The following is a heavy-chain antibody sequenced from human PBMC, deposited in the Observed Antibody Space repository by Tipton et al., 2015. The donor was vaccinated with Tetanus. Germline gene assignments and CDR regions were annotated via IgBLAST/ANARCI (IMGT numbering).Heavy chain of an antibody. D-gene: IGHD3-10*01. CDR1: GYVFASFG. CDR2: ISTYNGNT. J-gene: IGHJ4*02. Sequence: QSGAEVKTPGASVKVSCKASGYVFASFGLSWVRQAPGQGLEWMGWISTYNGNTNYVQKFQDRIIMTTDASTSTVYMELRSLGSDDAAIYYCAREVSYSYFDYWGQGTLVAVSS. V-gene: IGHV1-18*01. CDR3: AREVSYSYFDY.